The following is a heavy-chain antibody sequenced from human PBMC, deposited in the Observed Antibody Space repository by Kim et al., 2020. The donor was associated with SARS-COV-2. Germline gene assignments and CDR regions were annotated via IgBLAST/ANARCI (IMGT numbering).Heavy chain of an antibody. Sequence: GGSLRLSCAASGFTFSSYAMHWVRQAPGKGLEWVAVISYNGSNKYYADSLKGRFTISRDNAKNTLYLQMNSLRAEDTAVYYCARDPASLYSYDRMAFDYWGQGTLVTVSS. D-gene: IGHD5-18*01. V-gene: IGHV3-30*04. CDR3: ARDPASLYSYDRMAFDY. J-gene: IGHJ4*02. CDR1: GFTFSSYA. CDR2: ISYNGSNK.